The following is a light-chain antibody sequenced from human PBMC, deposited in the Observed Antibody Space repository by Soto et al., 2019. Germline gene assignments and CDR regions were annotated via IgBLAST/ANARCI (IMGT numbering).Light chain of an antibody. CDR2: KAS. J-gene: IGKJ4*01. CDR3: QQYHSYSLT. CDR1: QSISSW. V-gene: IGKV1-5*03. Sequence: DIQMTQSPPTLSASVGDRVTITCRASQSISSWLVWYQQKPGKAPKVLIYKASNLESGVPSRFSGSGSGTEFTLTISSLQPDDFATYYCQQYHSYSLTFGGGTKVESK.